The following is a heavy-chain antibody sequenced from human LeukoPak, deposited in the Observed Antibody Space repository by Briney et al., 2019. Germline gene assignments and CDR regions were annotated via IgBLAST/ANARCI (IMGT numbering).Heavy chain of an antibody. D-gene: IGHD2-2*02. CDR2: IIPIFGTA. V-gene: IGHV1-69*13. CDR1: GGTFSSYA. J-gene: IGHJ5*02. CDR3: ARYPTGDCSSTSCYTWWLDP. Sequence: SVKVSCKASGGTFSSYAISWVRQAPGQGLEWMGGIIPIFGTANYAQKFQGRVTITADESTSTAYMELSSLRSEDTAVYYCARYPTGDCSSTSCYTWWLDPWGQGTLVTVSS.